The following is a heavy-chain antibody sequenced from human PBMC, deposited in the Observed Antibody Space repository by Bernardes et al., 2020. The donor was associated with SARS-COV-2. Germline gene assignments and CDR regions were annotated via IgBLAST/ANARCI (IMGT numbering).Heavy chain of an antibody. Sequence: GGSLRLSCVASGFDLSNYWMHWVRQAPGKGLVWVSRVNIDGSHAVYADSVKGRFIISRDNAKNTLDLQMNGLEVEDTAVYYCARIKSATSSWYLDLWGRGAHVTVSS. CDR2: VNIDGSHA. CDR1: GFDLSNYW. V-gene: IGHV3-74*01. D-gene: IGHD6-6*01. J-gene: IGHJ2*01. CDR3: ARIKSATSSWYLDL.